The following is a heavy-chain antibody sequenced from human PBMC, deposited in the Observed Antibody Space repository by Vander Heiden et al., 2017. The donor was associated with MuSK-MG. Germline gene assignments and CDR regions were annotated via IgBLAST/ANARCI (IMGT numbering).Heavy chain of an antibody. J-gene: IGHJ2*01. Sequence: EVQLLESGGGLVQPGGSLRLSCAAYGFTFSSYAMSWVRQAPGKGLEWVSAISGSGGSTYYADAVKGRFTISRDNSKNTLYLQMNRMRAEDTAVYCCARARVIWFGYFDLWGRGTLVTVSS. CDR2: ISGSGGST. D-gene: IGHD2-21*01. CDR3: ARARVIWFGYFDL. CDR1: GFTFSSYA. V-gene: IGHV3-23*01.